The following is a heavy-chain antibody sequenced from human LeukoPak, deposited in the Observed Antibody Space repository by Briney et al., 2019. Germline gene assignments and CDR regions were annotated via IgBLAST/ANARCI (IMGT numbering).Heavy chain of an antibody. CDR1: GYTFTSYG. D-gene: IGHD3-22*01. CDR2: ISAYNGNT. CDR3: ARDPLNYYDSSGGGDYYGMDV. V-gene: IGHV1-18*01. Sequence: ASVKVSCKASGYTFTSYGISWVRQAPGQGLEWMGWISAYNGNTNYAQKLQGRVTMTTDTSTSTAYMELRSLRSDDTAVYYCARDPLNYYDSSGGGDYYGMDVWGQGTTVTVSS. J-gene: IGHJ6*02.